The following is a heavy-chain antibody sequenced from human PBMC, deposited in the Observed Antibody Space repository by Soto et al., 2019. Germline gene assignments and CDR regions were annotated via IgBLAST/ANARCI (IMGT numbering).Heavy chain of an antibody. J-gene: IGHJ5*02. CDR2: ISYSGST. D-gene: IGHD3-3*01. Sequence: SETLSLTCTVSGGSISSGNYYWSWIRQPPGKGLEWIGFISYSGSTYYSTSLKSRVTISVDTSKNQFSLKLSSVTAADTAVYYCARGFWSGYYLWFDPWGQGTLVTVSS. CDR1: GGSISSGNYY. V-gene: IGHV4-30-4*02. CDR3: ARGFWSGYYLWFDP.